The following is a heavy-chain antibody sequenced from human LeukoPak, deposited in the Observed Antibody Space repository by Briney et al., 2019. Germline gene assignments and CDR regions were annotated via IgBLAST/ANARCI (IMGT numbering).Heavy chain of an antibody. Sequence: GASVKVSCKASGYTFTSYGISWVRQAPGQGLEWMGWISAYNGNTNYAQKLQGRVTMITDTTTSSAYMVLRSLGSDATAAYYWARAVRGFGDVWGQGTTVTVSS. J-gene: IGHJ6*02. CDR2: ISAYNGNT. CDR3: ARAVRGFGDV. CDR1: GYTFTSYG. D-gene: IGHD3-10*01. V-gene: IGHV1-18*01.